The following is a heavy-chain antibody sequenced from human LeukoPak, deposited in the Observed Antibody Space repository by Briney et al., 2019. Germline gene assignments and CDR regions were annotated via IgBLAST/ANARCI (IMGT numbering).Heavy chain of an antibody. D-gene: IGHD3-3*01. V-gene: IGHV4-34*01. CDR2: INHSGST. Sequence: SETLSLTCAVYGGAFSGYYWSWIRRPPGKGLEWIGEINHSGSTNYNPSLKSRVTISVDTSKNQFSLKLSSVTAADTAVYYCARGKVSPGYYDFWSGYLGRGFDYWGQGTLVTVSS. CDR1: GGAFSGYY. J-gene: IGHJ4*02. CDR3: ARGKVSPGYYDFWSGYLGRGFDY.